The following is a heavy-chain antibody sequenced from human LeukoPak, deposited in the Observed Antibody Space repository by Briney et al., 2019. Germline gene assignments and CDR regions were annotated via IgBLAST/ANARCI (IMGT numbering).Heavy chain of an antibody. V-gene: IGHV3-7*03. CDR2: IKQDGSEK. J-gene: IGHJ4*02. D-gene: IGHD6-19*01. CDR3: ARALRSGWLVIDY. Sequence: GGSLRLSCAASGFTFSSYWMSWVRQAPGKGLEWVANIKQDGSEKYYVDSVKGRFTISRDNAKNSLYLQMNSLRAEDTAVYYCARALRSGWLVIDYWGQGTLVTVSS. CDR1: GFTFSSYW.